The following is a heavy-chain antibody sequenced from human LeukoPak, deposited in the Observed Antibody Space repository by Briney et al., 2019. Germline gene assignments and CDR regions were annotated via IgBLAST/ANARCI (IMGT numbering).Heavy chain of an antibody. D-gene: IGHD3-22*01. Sequence: GGSLRLSCAASGFTFSNAWMSWVRQAPGKGLEWVGRIKSKTDGGTTDYAAPVKGRFTISRDDSKNTLYLQMNSLKTEDTAVYYCTTEYYYDSSGYYHYFDYWGQGTLVTVSS. CDR3: TTEYYYDSSGYYHYFDY. V-gene: IGHV3-15*01. CDR1: GFTFSNAW. J-gene: IGHJ4*02. CDR2: IKSKTDGGTT.